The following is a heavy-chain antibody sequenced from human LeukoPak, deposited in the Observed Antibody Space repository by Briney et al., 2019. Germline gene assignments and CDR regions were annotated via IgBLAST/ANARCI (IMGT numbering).Heavy chain of an antibody. CDR2: INPNSGGT. J-gene: IGHJ4*02. D-gene: IGHD3-10*01. CDR1: GYTFTDYY. Sequence: ASVKVSCKASGYTFTDYYMHWVRQAPGPGLEGLGRINPNSGGTNYAQKFQGRVTMTRDTSISTAYMELSRLRSDDTAVYYCARVTMVRGVIIPYDYWGQGTLVTVSS. V-gene: IGHV1-2*06. CDR3: ARVTMVRGVIIPYDY.